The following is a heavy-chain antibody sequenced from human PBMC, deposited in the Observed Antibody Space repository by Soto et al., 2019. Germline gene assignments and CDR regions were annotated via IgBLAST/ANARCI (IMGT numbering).Heavy chain of an antibody. CDR2: INPSGGSS. CDR3: AREPYGSGSYRYYYGMDV. V-gene: IGHV1-46*01. D-gene: IGHD3-10*01. CDR1: GYTFTSYY. Sequence: ASVKVSCKASGYTFTSYYMHWVRQAPGQGLEWMGIINPSGGSSSYAQKFQGRVTMTRDTSTSTVYMELSSLRSEDTAVYYCAREPYGSGSYRYYYGMDVWGQGTTVTVSS. J-gene: IGHJ6*02.